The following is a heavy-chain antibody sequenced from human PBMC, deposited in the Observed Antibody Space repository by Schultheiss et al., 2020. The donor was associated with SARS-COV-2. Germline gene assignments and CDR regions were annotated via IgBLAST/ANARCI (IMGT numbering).Heavy chain of an antibody. CDR2: ISTTSNYI. D-gene: IGHD6-19*01. CDR1: GFTFSRYW. Sequence: GESLKISCAASGFTFSRYWMSWVRQAPGKGLEWVSSISTTSNYIYYADSVKGRFTISRDNAKNSLYLQMNSLRVEDTAVYYCARFARGLVLAGAHDYWGQGTLVTVSS. CDR3: ARFARGLVLAGAHDY. V-gene: IGHV3-21*01. J-gene: IGHJ4*02.